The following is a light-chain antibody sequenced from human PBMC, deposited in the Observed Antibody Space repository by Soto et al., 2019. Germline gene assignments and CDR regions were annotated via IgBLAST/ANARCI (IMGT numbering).Light chain of an antibody. V-gene: IGKV3-11*01. J-gene: IGKJ1*01. CDR3: QQRSDWPPT. Sequence: EIVLTQSPATLSLSPGERATLSCRASQSVSSYLAWYQQKPCQAPRLLIYDTSNRATGIPARFSGSGSGTDFNLTISSLGPEDFSVFYCQQRSDWPPTFGQGTKVEI. CDR1: QSVSSY. CDR2: DTS.